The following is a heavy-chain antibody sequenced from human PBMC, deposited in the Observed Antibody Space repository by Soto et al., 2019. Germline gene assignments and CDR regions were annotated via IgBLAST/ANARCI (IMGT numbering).Heavy chain of an antibody. Sequence: QGQLVQSGAEVKKPGSSVKVSCRASGGTFSSYAINWVRQAPGQGLEWMGGIIPVLGTEDYSQKCQGRVTITADESTSTAYMELSSLRSEDAAVYYCATGTAGDSSGYWVYWGQGTLVTVSS. D-gene: IGHD3-22*01. J-gene: IGHJ4*02. CDR2: IIPVLGTE. V-gene: IGHV1-69*01. CDR1: GGTFSSYA. CDR3: ATGTAGDSSGYWVY.